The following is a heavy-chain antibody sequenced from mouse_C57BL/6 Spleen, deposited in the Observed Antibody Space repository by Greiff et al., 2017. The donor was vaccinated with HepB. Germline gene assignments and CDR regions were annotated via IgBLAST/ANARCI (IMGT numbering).Heavy chain of an antibody. CDR1: GYTFTDYY. Sequence: QVQLQQSGAELVRPGASVKLSCKASGYTFTDYYINWVKQRPGQGLEWIARIYPGSGNTYYNEKFKGKATLTAEKSSSTAYMQLSSLTSEDSAVYFCARLGYYGSTRYFDVWGTGTTVTVSS. D-gene: IGHD1-1*01. CDR3: ARLGYYGSTRYFDV. J-gene: IGHJ1*03. V-gene: IGHV1-76*01. CDR2: IYPGSGNT.